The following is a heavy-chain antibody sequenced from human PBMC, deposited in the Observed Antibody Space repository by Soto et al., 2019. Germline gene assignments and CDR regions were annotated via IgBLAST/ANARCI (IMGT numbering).Heavy chain of an antibody. CDR2: MNPNSGNT. D-gene: IGHD3-16*02. Sequence: QVQLVQSGAEVKKPGASVKVSCKASGYTFTSYDINWVRQATGQGLEWMGWMNPNSGNTGYAQKFQGRVTMTRNTSISTAYVELSSLRSEDTAVYYCARGPRRVTMTFGGVSVSPFDYWGQGTLVTVSS. V-gene: IGHV1-8*01. CDR1: GYTFTSYD. J-gene: IGHJ4*02. CDR3: ARGPRRVTMTFGGVSVSPFDY.